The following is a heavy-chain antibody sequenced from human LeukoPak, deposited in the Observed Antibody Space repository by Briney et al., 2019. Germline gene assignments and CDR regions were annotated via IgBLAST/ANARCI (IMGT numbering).Heavy chain of an antibody. V-gene: IGHV4-34*01. CDR2: INHSGST. CDR1: GGSFSGYY. CDR3: ASAVTVTRYFDY. J-gene: IGHJ4*02. D-gene: IGHD4-17*01. Sequence: PSETLSLTCAVYGGSFSGYYWSWIRQPPGKGLEWIGEINHSGSTNYNPSLKGRVTISVDTSKNQFSLKPSSVTAADTAVYYCASAVTVTRYFDYWGQGTLVTVSS.